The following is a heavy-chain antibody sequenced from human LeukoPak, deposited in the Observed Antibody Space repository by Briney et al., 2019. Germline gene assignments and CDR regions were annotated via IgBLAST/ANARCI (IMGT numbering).Heavy chain of an antibody. D-gene: IGHD1-14*01. V-gene: IGHV3-53*01. CDR2: IDSGGST. J-gene: IGHJ4*02. Sequence: VSLRLSCAASGFTVSSNYMTWVRQAPGKGLEWFSVIDSGGSTYYADSVKGRFTTSRDNSKNTLYLQMNSLSAEDTAVYYCASGLPPGIIDYWGPGTLVTVSS. CDR3: ASGLPPGIIDY. CDR1: GFTVSSNY.